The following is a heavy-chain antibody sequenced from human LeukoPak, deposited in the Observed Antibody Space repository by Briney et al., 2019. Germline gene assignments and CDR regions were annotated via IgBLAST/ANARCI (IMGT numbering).Heavy chain of an antibody. J-gene: IGHJ3*01. V-gene: IGHV3-21*04. CDR1: GFTFSSYS. CDR2: ISSSSSYI. CDR3: AKERPGSTWYAGGACDF. Sequence: PGGSLRLSCAASGFTFSSYSMNWVRQAPGKGLEWVSSISSSSSYIYYADSVKGRFTISRDNAKNSLYLQMNSLRAEDTAIYYCAKERPGSTWYAGGACDFWGQGTVVTVSS. D-gene: IGHD6-13*01.